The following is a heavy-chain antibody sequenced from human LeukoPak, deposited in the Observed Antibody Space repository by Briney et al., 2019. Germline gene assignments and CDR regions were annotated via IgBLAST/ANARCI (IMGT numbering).Heavy chain of an antibody. CDR1: GFTFSSYA. CDR2: ISSSGGST. D-gene: IGHD4-11*01. J-gene: IGHJ4*02. Sequence: GGSLRLSCAASGFTFSSYAMSWVRQAPGKGLEWVSAISSSGGSTYYPGSVKGRFTISRDSSMHTLYLQMNSLRAADTAVYYCARSNYGLDYLDYWGQGTLVTVSA. V-gene: IGHV3-23*01. CDR3: ARSNYGLDYLDY.